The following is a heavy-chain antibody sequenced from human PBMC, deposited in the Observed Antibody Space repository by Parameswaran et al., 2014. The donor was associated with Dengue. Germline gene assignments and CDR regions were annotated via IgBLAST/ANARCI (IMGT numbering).Heavy chain of an antibody. D-gene: IGHD1-26*01. CDR3: ARSGSYGLPGDV. Sequence: VRQAPGKGLEWIGYIFYSGSTNYNPSLKSRVTISVDTSKNQFSLKLTSVTAADTAVYYCARSGSYGLPGDVWGQGTLVTVSS. J-gene: IGHJ4*02. V-gene: IGHV4-59*08. CDR2: IFYSGST.